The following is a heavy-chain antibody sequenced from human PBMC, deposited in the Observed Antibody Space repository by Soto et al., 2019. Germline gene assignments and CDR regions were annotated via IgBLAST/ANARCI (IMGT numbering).Heavy chain of an antibody. D-gene: IGHD3-9*01. CDR1: GGSISRYY. Sequence: TSETLSLTCTVSGGSISRYYWSWIWQPPGQGLERIGYIYYSGSTNYNPSLKSRVTISVDTSKNQFSLKLSSVTAADTAVYYCARGHYDILTGYYTDYYYYGMDVWGQGTTVT. V-gene: IGHV4-59*01. CDR3: ARGHYDILTGYYTDYYYYGMDV. CDR2: IYYSGST. J-gene: IGHJ6*02.